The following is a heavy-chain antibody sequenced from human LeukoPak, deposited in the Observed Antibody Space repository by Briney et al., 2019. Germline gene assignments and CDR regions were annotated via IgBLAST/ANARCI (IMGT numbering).Heavy chain of an antibody. CDR1: GGSISSGDYY. CDR2: IYYSGST. J-gene: IGHJ4*02. Sequence: SETLSLTCTVSGGSISSGDYYWSWIRQPPGKGLEWIGYIYYSGSTYYNPSLKSRVTISVDTSKNQFSLKLSSVTAADTAVYYCARDPALDYYDSSGYYYSYWGQGTLVTVSS. D-gene: IGHD3-22*01. CDR3: ARDPALDYYDSSGYYYSY. V-gene: IGHV4-30-4*08.